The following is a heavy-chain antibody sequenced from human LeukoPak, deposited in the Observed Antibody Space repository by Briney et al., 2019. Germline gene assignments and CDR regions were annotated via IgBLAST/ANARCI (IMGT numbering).Heavy chain of an antibody. V-gene: IGHV4-34*01. Sequence: SETLSLTCAVYGGSFSGYYWSWIRQPPGKGLEWIGEINHSGSTNYNPSLKSRVTISVDTSKNQFSLKLSSVTAADTAVYYCARGPEELWLRTHYYYYGMDVWGQGTTVTVSS. CDR1: GGSFSGYY. J-gene: IGHJ6*02. CDR2: INHSGST. CDR3: ARGPEELWLRTHYYYYGMDV. D-gene: IGHD5-18*01.